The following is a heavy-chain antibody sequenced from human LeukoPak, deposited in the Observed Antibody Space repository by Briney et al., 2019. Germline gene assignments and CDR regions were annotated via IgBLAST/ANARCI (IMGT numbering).Heavy chain of an antibody. CDR1: GYSFTSYW. D-gene: IGHD6-19*01. CDR3: ARQWLVRPYYFDY. V-gene: IGHV5-51*01. CDR2: IYPGDSDT. Sequence: PGESLKISCKGSGYSFTSYWIGWVRQMPGKGLEWMGIIYPGDSDTRYSPSFQGQVTISADKSISTAYLQWSGLKASDTAMYYCARQWLVRPYYFDYWGQGTLVTVSS. J-gene: IGHJ4*02.